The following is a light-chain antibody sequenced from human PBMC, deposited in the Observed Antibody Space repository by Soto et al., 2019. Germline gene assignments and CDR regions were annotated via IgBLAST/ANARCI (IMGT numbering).Light chain of an antibody. CDR1: QGIANC. Sequence: IQLTQSPSSLSASVGDRVTISCRASQGIANCLAWYQQKPGKAPQLLIYGASTLQSGVPSRFSGSGSGTDFTLTISSLQPEDFATYYCQQLNSFPIPFGPGTKVDIK. CDR2: GAS. J-gene: IGKJ3*01. CDR3: QQLNSFPIP. V-gene: IGKV1-9*01.